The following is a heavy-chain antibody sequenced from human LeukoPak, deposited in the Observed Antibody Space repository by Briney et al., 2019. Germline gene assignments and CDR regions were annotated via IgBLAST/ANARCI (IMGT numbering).Heavy chain of an antibody. D-gene: IGHD4-17*01. CDR3: VVTTVTIDDAFDI. Sequence: GRSLRLSCAASGFTFSSYGMHWVRQAPGKGLEWVAVISYDGSNKYYADSVKGRFTISRDNSKNTLYLQMNSLRAEDTAVYYCVVTTVTIDDAFDIWGQGTMVTVSS. CDR1: GFTFSSYG. J-gene: IGHJ3*02. V-gene: IGHV3-30*03. CDR2: ISYDGSNK.